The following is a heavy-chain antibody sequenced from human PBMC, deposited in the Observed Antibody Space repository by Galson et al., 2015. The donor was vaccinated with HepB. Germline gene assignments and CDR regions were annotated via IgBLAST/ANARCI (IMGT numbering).Heavy chain of an antibody. Sequence: QSGAEVKKPGESLKISCKGSGYSFTSYWIGWVRQMPGKGLEWMGIIYPGDSDTRYSPSFQGQVTISADKSISTAYLQWSSLKASDTAMYYCARHMKQQLDPHDAFDIWGQGTMVTVSS. D-gene: IGHD6-13*01. J-gene: IGHJ3*02. CDR2: IYPGDSDT. V-gene: IGHV5-51*01. CDR3: ARHMKQQLDPHDAFDI. CDR1: GYSFTSYW.